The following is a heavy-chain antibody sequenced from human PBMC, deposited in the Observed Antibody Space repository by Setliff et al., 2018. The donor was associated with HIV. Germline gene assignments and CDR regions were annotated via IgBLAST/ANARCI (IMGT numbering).Heavy chain of an antibody. V-gene: IGHV1-2*06. CDR1: GYKFTGHH. Sequence: ASVKVSCKASGYKFTGHHIQWMRQAPGQGLEWMGRINPNMGDTQYAQKFQGRIIMTRDTSINTVYMELSSQTSDDTALYYCARQDIPTGYYLFDYWGQGTQVTAPQ. D-gene: IGHD3-9*01. J-gene: IGHJ4*02. CDR2: INPNMGDT. CDR3: ARQDIPTGYYLFDY.